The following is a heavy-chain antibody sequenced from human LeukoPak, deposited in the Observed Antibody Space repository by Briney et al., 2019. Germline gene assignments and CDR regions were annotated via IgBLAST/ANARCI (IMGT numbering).Heavy chain of an antibody. CDR3: AREGVMGYCSSTSCSDAFDI. CDR1: GYTFTSYG. V-gene: IGHV1-18*01. D-gene: IGHD2-2*01. J-gene: IGHJ3*02. CDR2: ISAYNGNT. Sequence: ASVKVSCKASGYTFTSYGISWVRQAPGQGLEWMGWISAYNGNTNYAQKLQGRVTMTTDTSTSTAYMELRSLRSDDTAVYYCAREGVMGYCSSTSCSDAFDIWGQGTMVTVSS.